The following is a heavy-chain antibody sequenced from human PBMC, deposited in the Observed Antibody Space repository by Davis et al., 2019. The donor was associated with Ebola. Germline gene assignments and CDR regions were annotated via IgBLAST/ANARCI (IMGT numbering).Heavy chain of an antibody. CDR2: IRFDGSEK. V-gene: IGHV3-30*02. CDR3: AKGDNSGWYGVGY. J-gene: IGHJ4*02. D-gene: IGHD6-19*01. Sequence: PGGSLRLSCAASVFSFDSFAMHWVRQAPGKGLEWVAFIRFDGSEKYYVDSVKGRFTISRENSRATLDLQMNSLRAEDTAVYYCAKGDNSGWYGVGYWGQGTLVTVSS. CDR1: VFSFDSFA.